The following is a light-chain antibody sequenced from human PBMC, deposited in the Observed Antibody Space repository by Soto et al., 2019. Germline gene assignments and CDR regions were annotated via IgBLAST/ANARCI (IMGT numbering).Light chain of an antibody. J-gene: IGKJ1*01. Sequence: DIQMTQSPSTLSASVGDIVTINFRASQSISSWLAWYQQKPGKAPKLLIYKASSLESGVPSRFSGSGSGTEFTLTISSLQPDDFATYYCQQSYSTPRTFGQGTKVDIK. V-gene: IGKV1-5*03. CDR3: QQSYSTPRT. CDR2: KAS. CDR1: QSISSW.